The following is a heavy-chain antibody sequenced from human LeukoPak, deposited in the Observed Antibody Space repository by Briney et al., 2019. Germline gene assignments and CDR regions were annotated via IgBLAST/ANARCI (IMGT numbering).Heavy chain of an antibody. D-gene: IGHD3-3*01. CDR1: GFTFINYA. CDR2: ISGSAIST. CDR3: AKPWSGYYYYYMDV. J-gene: IGHJ6*03. V-gene: IGHV3-23*01. Sequence: PGGSLRLSCAASGFTFINYAMSWVRQAPGKGLEWVSGISGSAISTFYADSVKGRFTISRDNSKNTLYLQMNSLRDDDTAVYYCAKPWSGYYYYYMDVWGKGTTVTVSS.